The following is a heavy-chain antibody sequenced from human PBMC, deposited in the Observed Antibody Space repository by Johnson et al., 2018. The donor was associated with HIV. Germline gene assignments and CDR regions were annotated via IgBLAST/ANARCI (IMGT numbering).Heavy chain of an antibody. D-gene: IGHD3-22*01. V-gene: IGHV3-NL1*01. CDR1: GFTFSSYG. J-gene: IGHJ3*02. CDR2: IYSGGST. Sequence: QVQLVESGGGVVQPGRSLRLSCAASGFTFSSYGMHWVRQAPGKGLEWVSVIYSGGSTYYADSVKGRFTISRDNSKNTLYLQMNTLRAEDTAVYYCARDLPYYYDSSNKNGSFDIWGQGTVVTVS. CDR3: ARDLPYYYDSSNKNGSFDI.